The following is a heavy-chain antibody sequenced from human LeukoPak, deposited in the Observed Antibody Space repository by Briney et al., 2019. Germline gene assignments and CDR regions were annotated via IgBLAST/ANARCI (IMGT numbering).Heavy chain of an antibody. CDR3: AREGMAQSNLLDY. V-gene: IGHV1-69*13. D-gene: IGHD5-24*01. Sequence: SVKVSCKASGGTFSSYAISWVRQAPGQGLEWMGGIIPIFGTANYAQKFQGRVTITADESTSTAYMELSSLRSEDTAVYYCAREGMAQSNLLDYWGQGTLVTVSS. J-gene: IGHJ4*02. CDR2: IIPIFGTA. CDR1: GGTFSSYA.